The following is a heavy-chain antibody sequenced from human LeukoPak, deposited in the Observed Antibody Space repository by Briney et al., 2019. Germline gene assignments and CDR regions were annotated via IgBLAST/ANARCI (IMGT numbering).Heavy chain of an antibody. CDR1: GGSFSGYY. V-gene: IGHV4-34*01. D-gene: IGHD2-2*01. CDR2: INHSGST. Sequence: SETLSLTCAVYGGSFSGYYWSWIRQPPGKVLEWIGEINHSGSTNYNPSLKSRVTISVDTSKNQFSLKLSSVTAADTAVYYCARVLSYQLPKRSNWYFDLWGRGTLVTVSS. CDR3: ARVLSYQLPKRSNWYFDL. J-gene: IGHJ2*01.